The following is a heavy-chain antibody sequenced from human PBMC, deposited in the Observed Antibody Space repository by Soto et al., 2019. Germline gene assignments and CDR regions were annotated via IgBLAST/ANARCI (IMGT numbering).Heavy chain of an antibody. V-gene: IGHV1-2*02. J-gene: IGHJ6*04. CDR3: ARGTLRLGELSLLQSLPPTDV. D-gene: IGHD3-16*02. Sequence: ASVKVSCKASGYTFTGYYMHWVRQAPGQGLEWMGWINPNSGGTNYAQKFQGRVTMTRDTSISTAYMELSRLRSDDTAVYYCARGTLRLGELSLLQSLPPTDVWGKGTTVTVSS. CDR2: INPNSGGT. CDR1: GYTFTGYY.